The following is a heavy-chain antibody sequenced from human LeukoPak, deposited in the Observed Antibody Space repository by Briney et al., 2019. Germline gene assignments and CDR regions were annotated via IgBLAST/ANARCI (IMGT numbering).Heavy chain of an antibody. CDR2: IYYSGST. CDR3: ARHRKYYDSSGLYFDY. J-gene: IGHJ4*02. CDR1: GGSISSYY. D-gene: IGHD3-22*01. V-gene: IGHV4-59*08. Sequence: SETLSLTCTVSGGSISSYYWSWIRQPPGKGLEWIGYIYYSGSTNYNPSLKSRVTISVDTSKNQFSLKLSSVTAADTAVYYCARHRKYYDSSGLYFDYWGQGTLVTVSS.